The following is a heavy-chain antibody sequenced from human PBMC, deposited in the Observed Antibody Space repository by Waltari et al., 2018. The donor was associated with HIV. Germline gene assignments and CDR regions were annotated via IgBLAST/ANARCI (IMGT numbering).Heavy chain of an antibody. CDR2: IYHSGGT. Sequence: QVQLQESGPGLVKPSETLSLTCAVSGYSISSGYYWGWIRQPPGKGLEWIGSIYHSGGTYYNPPLKSRVTISVDTSKNQFSRKLSSVTAADTAVYYCARDGDYGDDYWGQGTLVTVSS. J-gene: IGHJ4*02. CDR1: GYSISSGYY. D-gene: IGHD4-17*01. V-gene: IGHV4-38-2*02. CDR3: ARDGDYGDDY.